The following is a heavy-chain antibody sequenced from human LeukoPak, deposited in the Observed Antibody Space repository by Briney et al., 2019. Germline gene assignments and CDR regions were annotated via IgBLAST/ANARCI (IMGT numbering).Heavy chain of an antibody. CDR2: INHSGST. D-gene: IGHD3-10*01. CDR1: GGSFSGYY. J-gene: IGHJ5*02. CDR3: VLLGTMVRGVTSTNWFDP. V-gene: IGHV4-34*01. Sequence: PSETLSLTCAVYGGSFSGYYWSWIRQPPGKGLEWIGEINHSGSTNYNPSLKSRVTISVDTSKNQFSLKLSSVTAADTAVYYRVLLGTMVRGVTSTNWFDPWGQGTLVTVSS.